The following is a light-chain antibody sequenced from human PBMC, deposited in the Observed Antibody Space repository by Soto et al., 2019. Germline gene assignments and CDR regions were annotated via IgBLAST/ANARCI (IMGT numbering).Light chain of an antibody. J-gene: IGKJ5*01. Sequence: DVVMTQSPLSLPVTLGQPASISCRSSQTLVYSDGRIFLNWFQQRPDQSPRRLISQISSRDSGVPDRFSGSGSGTDFTLKISRVEAEDVGVYYCMQGTHWPFTFGQGTRLEI. V-gene: IGKV2-30*01. CDR2: QIS. CDR3: MQGTHWPFT. CDR1: QTLVYSDGRIF.